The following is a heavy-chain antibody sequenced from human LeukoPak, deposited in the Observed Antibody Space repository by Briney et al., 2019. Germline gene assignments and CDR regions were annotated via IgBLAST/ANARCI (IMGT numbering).Heavy chain of an antibody. CDR1: GFTFNDYY. V-gene: IGHV3-11*01. CDR3: ARLWGGLTMSRFLDS. Sequence: GGSRRLSCVASGFTFNDYYMGWIRQAPGKGLEWVSYIGRDGTAIYYADSAKGRFTISRDNTEKSLYLQMNSLRADDSAVYFCARLWGGLTMSRFLDSWGQGTPVTVSS. D-gene: IGHD3-16*01. J-gene: IGHJ1*01. CDR2: IGRDGTAI.